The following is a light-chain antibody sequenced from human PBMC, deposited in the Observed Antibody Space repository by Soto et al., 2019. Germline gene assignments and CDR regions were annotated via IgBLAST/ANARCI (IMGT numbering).Light chain of an antibody. CDR1: SSDIGGFNY. Sequence: QSALTQPRSVSGSPGQSVTISCTGTSSDIGGFNYVSWYQQHPGKVPKLMIHDVTKRPSGVPDRFSASKSGNTASLTISGLQAEDDADYYCCSYAGRYTFVFGSGTKLTVL. V-gene: IGLV2-11*01. CDR2: DVT. CDR3: CSYAGRYTFV. J-gene: IGLJ1*01.